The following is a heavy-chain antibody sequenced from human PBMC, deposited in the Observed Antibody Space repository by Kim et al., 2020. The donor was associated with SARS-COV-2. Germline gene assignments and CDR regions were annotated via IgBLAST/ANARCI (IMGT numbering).Heavy chain of an antibody. CDR1: GFTFSSYA. D-gene: IGHD2-15*01. V-gene: IGHV3-23*01. CDR2: ISGSGGST. CDR3: AKDLEGYGGNPNAFDI. J-gene: IGHJ3*02. Sequence: GGSLRLSCAASGFTFSSYAMSWVRQAPGKGLEWVSAISGSGGSTYYADSVKGRFTISRDNSKNTLYLQMNSLRAEDTAVYYCAKDLEGYGGNPNAFDIWGQGTMVTVSS.